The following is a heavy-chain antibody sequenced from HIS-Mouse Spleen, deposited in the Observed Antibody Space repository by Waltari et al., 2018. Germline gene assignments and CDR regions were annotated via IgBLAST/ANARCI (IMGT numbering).Heavy chain of an antibody. CDR2: IIPILGLA. Sequence: QVQLVQSGAEVKKPGSSVKVSCKASGGTFSSYAISWVRQAPGQGLEWMGRIIPILGLANYEQKVQGRVTITADKSTSTAYMELSSLRSEDTAVYYCARHPEIAAAVGAFDIWGQGTMVTVSS. CDR3: ARHPEIAAAVGAFDI. J-gene: IGHJ3*02. D-gene: IGHD6-13*01. CDR1: GGTFSSYA. V-gene: IGHV1-69*04.